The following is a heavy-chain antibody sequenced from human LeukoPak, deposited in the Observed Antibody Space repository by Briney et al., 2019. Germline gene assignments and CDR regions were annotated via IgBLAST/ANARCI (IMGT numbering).Heavy chain of an antibody. CDR1: GFTFSSYG. J-gene: IGHJ4*02. CDR2: IRYDGSNK. Sequence: PGGSLRLSCAASGFTFSSYGMHWVRQAPGKGLEWVAFIRYDGSNKYYADSVKGRFTISRDNSKNTLYLQMNSLRAEDTAVYYCAKDWQDGYDSSGYYYPYFDYWGQGTLVTVSS. CDR3: AKDWQDGYDSSGYYYPYFDY. D-gene: IGHD3-22*01. V-gene: IGHV3-30*02.